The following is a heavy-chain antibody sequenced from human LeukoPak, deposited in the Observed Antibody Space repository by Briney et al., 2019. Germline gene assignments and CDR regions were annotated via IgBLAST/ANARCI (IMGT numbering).Heavy chain of an antibody. CDR1: GFTFSSYG. V-gene: IGHV3-33*01. CDR2: TWYDGRNN. CDR3: AREVAPLYFHYGMDV. J-gene: IGHJ6*01. Sequence: GKSLRLSCAASGFTFSSYGMHWVRQDPGKGLEWVAVTWYDGRNNYYAASVKGRFTISRDDSKTTVYLLMNSLRAEDTAVYYCAREVAPLYFHYGMDVWGEGTTVTVSS. D-gene: IGHD2-21*01.